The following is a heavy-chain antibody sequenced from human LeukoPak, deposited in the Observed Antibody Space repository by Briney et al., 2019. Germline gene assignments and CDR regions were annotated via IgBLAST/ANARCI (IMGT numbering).Heavy chain of an antibody. CDR1: GFTFSSYA. Sequence: PGGSLRLSCAASGFTFSSYAMSWVRQAPGKGLEWVSAISGSGGSTYYADSVKGRFTISRDNSKNTLYLQMNSLRAEDTAVYYCAKVLGSSSWFHAYNWFDPWGQGTLVTVS. CDR3: AKVLGSSSWFHAYNWFDP. D-gene: IGHD6-13*01. J-gene: IGHJ5*02. CDR2: ISGSGGST. V-gene: IGHV3-23*01.